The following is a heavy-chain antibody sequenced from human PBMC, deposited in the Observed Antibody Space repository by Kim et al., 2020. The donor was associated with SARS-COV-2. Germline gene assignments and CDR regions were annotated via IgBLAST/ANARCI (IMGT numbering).Heavy chain of an antibody. J-gene: IGHJ4*02. CDR3: ATDYSSSWYYFDY. V-gene: IGHV3-30*03. CDR1: GFTFSSYG. Sequence: GGSLRLSCAASGFTFSSYGMHWVRQAPGKGLEWVAVISYDGSNKYYADSVKGRFTISRDNSKNTLYLQMNSLRAEDTAVYYCATDYSSSWYYFDYWGQGTLVTVSS. D-gene: IGHD6-13*01. CDR2: ISYDGSNK.